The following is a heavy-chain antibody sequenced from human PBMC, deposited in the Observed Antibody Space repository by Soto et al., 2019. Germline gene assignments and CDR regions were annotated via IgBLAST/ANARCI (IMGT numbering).Heavy chain of an antibody. CDR2: ISSSSSTI. J-gene: IGHJ4*02. V-gene: IGHV3-48*01. D-gene: IGHD1-7*01. CDR1: GFTFSSYS. Sequence: EVQLVESGGGLVQPGGSLRLSCAASGFTFSSYSMNWVRQAPGKGLEWVSYISSSSSTIYYADSVKGRFTISRDNAKNSLYLQMNSLRAEDTAVYYCARDLNYAPFDYWGQGTLVTVSS. CDR3: ARDLNYAPFDY.